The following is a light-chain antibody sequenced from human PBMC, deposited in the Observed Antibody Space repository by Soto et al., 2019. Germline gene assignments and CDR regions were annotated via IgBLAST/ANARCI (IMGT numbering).Light chain of an antibody. CDR2: ATS. V-gene: IGKV3-20*01. CDR1: QRIKSDY. Sequence: DTVLTQSPHTLSLSPGERASLSCRASQRIKSDYLAWYQQKPGQAPSLLLYATSNSATGVPDRFSGRGSGTFFTLTINSVEPEDVAVYYCQQYGYSLYTFGPGTKVEVK. J-gene: IGKJ2*01. CDR3: QQYGYSLYT.